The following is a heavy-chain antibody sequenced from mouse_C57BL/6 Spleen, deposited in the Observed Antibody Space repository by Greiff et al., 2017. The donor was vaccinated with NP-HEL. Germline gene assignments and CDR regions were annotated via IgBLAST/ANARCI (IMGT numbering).Heavy chain of an antibody. CDR3: TRTGTGFDY. J-gene: IGHJ2*01. D-gene: IGHD4-1*01. CDR1: GYTFTDYE. CDR2: IDPETGGT. V-gene: IGHV1-15*01. Sequence: QVQLQQSGAELVRPGASVTLSCKASGYTFTDYEMHWVKQTPVHGLEWIGAIDPETGGTAYNQKFKGKAILTADKSSSTAYMELRGLTSEDSAVYYCTRTGTGFDYWGKGTTLTVSS.